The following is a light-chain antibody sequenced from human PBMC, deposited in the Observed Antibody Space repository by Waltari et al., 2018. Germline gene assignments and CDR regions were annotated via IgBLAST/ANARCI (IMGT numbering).Light chain of an antibody. J-gene: IGLJ3*02. CDR3: AAWDDSLNGWV. CDR2: SNN. V-gene: IGLV1-44*01. Sequence: QSVLTQPPSASGTPGQRVTISCSGSSSNIGSNTVNWSQQLPGTAPKLLIYSNNQRPSGVPDRFSGSQSGTSASLAISGLLSEDEADYYCAAWDDSLNGWVFGGGTKLTVL. CDR1: SSNIGSNT.